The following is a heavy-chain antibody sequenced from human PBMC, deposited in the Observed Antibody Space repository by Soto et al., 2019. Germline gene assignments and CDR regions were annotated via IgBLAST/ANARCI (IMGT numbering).Heavy chain of an antibody. CDR3: VHRREGYYSDSGIYDHDAFDG. Sequence: QIPLKESGPTLVKPTQTLTLTCAFSGFSLSTNEVGEAWIRQPPGKAREWLALIYWDDDKRSSPSLKSRFTISKHTSRNHVFLTLTNLDPVDTAIYYCVHRREGYYSDSGIYDHDAFDGWGQETMVSVSS. CDR2: IYWDDDK. D-gene: IGHD3-10*01. J-gene: IGHJ3*01. V-gene: IGHV2-5*02. CDR1: GFSLSTNEVG.